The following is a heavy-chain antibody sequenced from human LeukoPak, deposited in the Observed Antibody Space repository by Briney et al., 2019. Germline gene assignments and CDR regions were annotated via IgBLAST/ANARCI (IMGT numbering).Heavy chain of an antibody. CDR2: INPNSGGT. V-gene: IGHV1-2*02. CDR3: AREGDESFDY. CDR1: GYTFTDFY. D-gene: IGHD3-10*01. Sequence: ASVKVSCKASGYTFTDFYTHWVRQAPGQGLEWMGWINPNSGGTNYAQKFQGRVTMTRDTSIRTVYMELSRLRSDDTAVYYCAREGDESFDYWGQGTLVTVSS. J-gene: IGHJ4*02.